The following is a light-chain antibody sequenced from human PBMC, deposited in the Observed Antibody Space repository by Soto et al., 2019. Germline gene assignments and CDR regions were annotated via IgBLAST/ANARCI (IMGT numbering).Light chain of an antibody. V-gene: IGKV3-15*01. J-gene: IGKJ2*01. CDR3: QQYNKWPRT. CDR1: QSISSD. CDR2: GAS. Sequence: EIVLTQSPGTLSLSPGERAPLSCRASQSISSDVAWYQQKPGQAPRLLIYGASTTATGIPARVSGSGSGTEFTLTISSLQSEDFAVYNCQQYNKWPRTFGQGTKVDIK.